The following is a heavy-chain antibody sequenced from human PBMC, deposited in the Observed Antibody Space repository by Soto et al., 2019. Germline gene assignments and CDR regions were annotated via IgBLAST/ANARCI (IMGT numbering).Heavy chain of an antibody. CDR3: ARAIAVAGAYFDY. V-gene: IGHV4-61*01. J-gene: IGHJ4*02. CDR2: IYYSGST. Sequence: SETLSLTCTVSGGSISSPNFYWSLISQHTGKGLEWIGHIYYSGSTNYNPSLKSRVTISVDTSKNQFSLKLSSVTAADTAVYYCARAIAVAGAYFDYWGQGTLVTVSS. D-gene: IGHD6-19*01. CDR1: GGSISSPNFY.